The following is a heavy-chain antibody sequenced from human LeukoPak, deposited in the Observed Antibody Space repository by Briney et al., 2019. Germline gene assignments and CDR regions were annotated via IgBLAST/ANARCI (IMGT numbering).Heavy chain of an antibody. CDR1: GGSISSSSYY. D-gene: IGHD5-12*01. V-gene: IGHV4-39*01. Sequence: PSETLSLTCTVSGGSISSSSYYWGWIRQPPGKGLEWIGSIYYSGSTYYNPSLKSRVTISVDTSKNQFSLKLSSVTAADTAVYYCARLCVLRTIVATTFDPWGQGTLVTVSS. J-gene: IGHJ5*02. CDR3: ARLCVLRTIVATTFDP. CDR2: IYYSGST.